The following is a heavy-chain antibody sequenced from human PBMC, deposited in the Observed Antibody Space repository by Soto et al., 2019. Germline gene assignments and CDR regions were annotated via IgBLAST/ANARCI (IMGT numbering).Heavy chain of an antibody. J-gene: IGHJ6*02. Sequence: PGESLKISCKGSGYSFTSYWISWVRQMPGKGLEWMGRIDPSDSYTNYSPSFQGHVTISADKSISTAYLQWSSLKASDTATYYCARHVRYSSSSFSYYYYGMDVWGQGTTVTVSS. CDR3: ARHVRYSSSSFSYYYYGMDV. CDR1: GYSFTSYW. V-gene: IGHV5-10-1*01. D-gene: IGHD6-6*01. CDR2: IDPSDSYT.